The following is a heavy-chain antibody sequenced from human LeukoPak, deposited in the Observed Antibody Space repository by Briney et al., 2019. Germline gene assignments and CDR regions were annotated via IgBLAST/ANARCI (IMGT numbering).Heavy chain of an antibody. Sequence: SETLSLTCTVSGGSICSYYWSWIRQPPGKGLEWIGYIYYSGSTNYNPSLKSRVTISVDTSKNQFSLKLSSVTAADTAVYYCARGHSSSWYSTDYYYYGMDVWGQGTTVTVSS. CDR2: IYYSGST. V-gene: IGHV4-59*01. CDR1: GGSICSYY. D-gene: IGHD6-13*01. CDR3: ARGHSSSWYSTDYYYYGMDV. J-gene: IGHJ6*02.